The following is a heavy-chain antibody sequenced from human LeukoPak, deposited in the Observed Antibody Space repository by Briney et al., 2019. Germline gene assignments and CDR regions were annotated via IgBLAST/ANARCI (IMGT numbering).Heavy chain of an antibody. CDR3: ASAYYYDSSGYLDY. J-gene: IGHJ4*02. D-gene: IGHD3-22*01. CDR1: GGTFSSYA. CDR2: IIPIFGIA. Sequence: SVKVSCKASGGTFSSYAISWERQAPGQGLEWMGRIIPIFGIANYAQKFQGRVTITADKSTSTAYMELSSLRSEDTAVYYCASAYYYDSSGYLDYWGQGTLVTVSS. V-gene: IGHV1-69*04.